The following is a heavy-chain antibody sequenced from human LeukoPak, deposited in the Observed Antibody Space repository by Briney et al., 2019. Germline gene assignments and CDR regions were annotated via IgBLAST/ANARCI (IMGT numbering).Heavy chain of an antibody. CDR3: ATITPTVTTVYFDY. D-gene: IGHD4-17*01. Sequence: GGSLRLSCAASGFTLSSYSMNWVRQAPGKGLEWVSSISSSSSYIYYADSVKGRFTISRDNAKNSLYLQMNSLRAEDTAVYYCATITPTVTTVYFDYWGQGTLVTVSS. V-gene: IGHV3-21*01. CDR1: GFTLSSYS. J-gene: IGHJ4*02. CDR2: ISSSSSYI.